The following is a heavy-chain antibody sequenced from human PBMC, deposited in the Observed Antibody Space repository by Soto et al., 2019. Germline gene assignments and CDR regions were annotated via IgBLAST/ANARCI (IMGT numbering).Heavy chain of an antibody. D-gene: IGHD2-21*01. CDR1: GYTFTSYD. CDR2: ISTYNGNT. V-gene: IGHV1-18*01. J-gene: IGHJ4*02. Sequence: ASVKVSCKTSGYTFTSYDVGWVRQAPGQGLEWMGWISTYNGNTNYAQKFQGRVTLTTDTSTRIAYMELKSLTSDDAAVYFCARMSRAPYLAPGYWGQGTQLTVSS. CDR3: ARMSRAPYLAPGY.